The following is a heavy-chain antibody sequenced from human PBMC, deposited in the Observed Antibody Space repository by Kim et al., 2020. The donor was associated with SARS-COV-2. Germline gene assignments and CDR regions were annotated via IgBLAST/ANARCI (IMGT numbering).Heavy chain of an antibody. D-gene: IGHD2-21*01. J-gene: IGHJ4*02. CDR3: ARRGYGGNWYFDY. Sequence: YSPSFQGQVTISADKSISTAYLQWSSLKASDTAMYYCARRGYGGNWYFDYWGQGTLVTVSS. V-gene: IGHV5-51*01.